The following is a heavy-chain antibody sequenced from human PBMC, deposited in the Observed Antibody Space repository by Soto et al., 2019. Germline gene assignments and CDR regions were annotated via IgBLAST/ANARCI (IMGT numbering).Heavy chain of an antibody. J-gene: IGHJ5*02. V-gene: IGHV1-18*01. Sequence: ASVKVSCKSSVYTFTSYGISWVRQAPGQGLEWMGWISAYNGNTNYAQKLQGRVTMTTDTSTSTAYMELRRLRSDDTALYYCARAQIWSGYYNWFNPWGQGTLVTVS. D-gene: IGHD3-3*01. CDR3: ARAQIWSGYYNWFNP. CDR2: ISAYNGNT. CDR1: VYTFTSYG.